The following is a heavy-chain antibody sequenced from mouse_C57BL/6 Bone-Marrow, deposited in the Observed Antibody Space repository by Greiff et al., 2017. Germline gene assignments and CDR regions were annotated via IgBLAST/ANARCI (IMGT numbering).Heavy chain of an antibody. Sequence: QVQLQQSGAELARPGASVTLSCKASGYTFTSYGISWVKQRTGQGLEWIGEIYPRSGNTYYNEKFKGKATLTADKSSSPAYMELRSLTSEDSAVYFCARPAYGSSPAWFAYWGQGTLVTVSA. CDR1: GYTFTSYG. D-gene: IGHD1-1*01. J-gene: IGHJ3*01. CDR3: ARPAYGSSPAWFAY. CDR2: IYPRSGNT. V-gene: IGHV1-81*01.